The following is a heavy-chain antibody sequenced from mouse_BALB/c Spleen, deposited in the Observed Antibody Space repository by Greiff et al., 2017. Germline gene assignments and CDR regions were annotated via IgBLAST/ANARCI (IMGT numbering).Heavy chain of an antibody. J-gene: IGHJ2*01. CDR1: GFTFTSYW. Sequence: QVQLQQSGADLVKPGASVKLSCKASGFTFTSYWMHWVKQRPGQGLEWIGEINPSNGRTNYNEKFKSKATLTVDKSSSTAYMQLSSLTSEASAVYYCARMDYWGQGTTLTVSS. V-gene: IGHV1S81*02. CDR2: INPSNGRT. CDR3: ARMDY.